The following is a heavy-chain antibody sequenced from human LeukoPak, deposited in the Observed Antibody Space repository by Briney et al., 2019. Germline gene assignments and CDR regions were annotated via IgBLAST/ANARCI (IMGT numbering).Heavy chain of an antibody. D-gene: IGHD6-6*01. J-gene: IGHJ4*02. CDR2: ISSNNGYI. Sequence: GGSLRLSCAASGFSFSSYRMNWVRQAPGKRLEWVASISSNNGYIYYADSVKGRFTISRDNGENSLHPQMNSLRAEDAAVYYCARDLGTRKSIAFADWGQGTLVTVSS. V-gene: IGHV3-21*01. CDR3: ARDLGTRKSIAFAD. CDR1: GFSFSSYR.